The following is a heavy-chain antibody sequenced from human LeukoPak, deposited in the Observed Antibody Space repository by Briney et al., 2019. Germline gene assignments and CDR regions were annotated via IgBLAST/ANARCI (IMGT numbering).Heavy chain of an antibody. CDR2: INHSGST. D-gene: IGHD3-16*02. J-gene: IGHJ5*02. Sequence: PSETLSLTCAVYGGSFSGYYWSWIRQPPGKGLEWIGEINHSGSTNYNPSLKSRVTISVDTSKNQFSLKLSSVTAADTAVYYCARSTPAAVWGSYRYMNWFDPWGQGTLVTVSS. CDR1: GGSFSGYY. V-gene: IGHV4-34*01. CDR3: ARSTPAAVWGSYRYMNWFDP.